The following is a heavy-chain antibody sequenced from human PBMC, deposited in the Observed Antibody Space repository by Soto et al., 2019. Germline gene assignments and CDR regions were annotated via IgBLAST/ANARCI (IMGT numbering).Heavy chain of an antibody. D-gene: IGHD3-22*01. CDR2: ISAYNGNT. J-gene: IGHJ6*02. V-gene: IGHV1-18*04. CDR3: AREAYYYDSSGYYERRYCYGMDV. Sequence: ASVKVSCKASGYTFTSYGISWVRQAPGQGLEWMGWISAYNGNTNYAQKLQGRVTMTTDTSTSTAYMELRSLRSDDTAVYYCAREAYYYDSSGYYERRYCYGMDVWGQGTTVTVSS. CDR1: GYTFTSYG.